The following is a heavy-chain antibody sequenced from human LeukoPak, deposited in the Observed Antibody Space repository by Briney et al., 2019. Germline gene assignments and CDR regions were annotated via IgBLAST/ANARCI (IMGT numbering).Heavy chain of an antibody. V-gene: IGHV5-51*01. CDR3: ARARYCSGGTCYPDY. D-gene: IGHD2-15*01. Sequence: GESLKISCKGSGYSFTTYWIGWVRQMPGRGLEWMGIIYPGDSDTRYSPSFQGQITISADKSISTAYLQWSSLKASDTAMYDCARARYCSGGTCYPDYWGQGTLVTVSS. CDR1: GYSFTTYW. J-gene: IGHJ4*02. CDR2: IYPGDSDT.